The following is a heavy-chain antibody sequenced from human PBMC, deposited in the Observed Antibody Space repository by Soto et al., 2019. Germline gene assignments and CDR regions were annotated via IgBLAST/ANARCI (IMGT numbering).Heavy chain of an antibody. CDR1: GFTFSNYF. J-gene: IGHJ6*02. CDR3: TRGNYYGMDV. Sequence: GGSLRISCAASGFTFSNYFMHWVRQAPGKGLVWVSRINSDGSTTSYADSVKGRFTISRDNAKNTLYLQMNSLRAEDTAVYYCTRGNYYGMDVWGQGTTVTVSS. V-gene: IGHV3-74*01. CDR2: INSDGSTT.